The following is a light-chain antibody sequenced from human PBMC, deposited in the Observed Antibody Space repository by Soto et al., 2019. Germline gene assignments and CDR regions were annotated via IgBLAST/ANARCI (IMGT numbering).Light chain of an antibody. J-gene: IGKJ1*01. CDR1: QSVSSN. Sequence: EIVMTQSPATLSVSPGERVTLSCRASQSVSSNLAWYQQKPGQAPRLLIYGASTRVTDIPARFSGSGSGTEFTLTISSLQFEDFAVYYCQQYINWPPWTFGQGTKVEIK. CDR2: GAS. CDR3: QQYINWPPWT. V-gene: IGKV3-15*01.